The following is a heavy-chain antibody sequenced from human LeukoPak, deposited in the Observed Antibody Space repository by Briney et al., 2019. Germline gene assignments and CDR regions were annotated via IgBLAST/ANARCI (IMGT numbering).Heavy chain of an antibody. D-gene: IGHD6-19*01. Sequence: PGGSLGLSCAASGFTFSSYAMSWVRQAPGKGLEWVSAINGSGGSTYYADSVKGRFTISRDNSKNTLYLQMNSLRAEDTAVYYCAKESEYSSGWWFDYWGQGTLVTVSS. CDR2: INGSGGST. J-gene: IGHJ4*02. CDR3: AKESEYSSGWWFDY. V-gene: IGHV3-23*01. CDR1: GFTFSSYA.